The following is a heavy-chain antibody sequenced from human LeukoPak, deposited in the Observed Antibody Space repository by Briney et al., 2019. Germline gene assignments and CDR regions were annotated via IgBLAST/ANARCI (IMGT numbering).Heavy chain of an antibody. V-gene: IGHV3-48*01. CDR3: ARRSEFGVLYYMDV. CDR2: ISGSSGTI. CDR1: GFTFSTYS. Sequence: GGSLRLSCAASGFTFSTYSMNWVRQAPWKGLDWVSYISGSSGTIYYADSVKGRFTISRDNAKSSLYLQMNSLRAEDTAVYYCARRSEFGVLYYMDVWGKGTTVTVSS. D-gene: IGHD3-16*01. J-gene: IGHJ6*03.